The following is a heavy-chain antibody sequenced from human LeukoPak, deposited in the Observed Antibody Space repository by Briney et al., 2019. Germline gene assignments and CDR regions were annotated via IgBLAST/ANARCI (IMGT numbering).Heavy chain of an antibody. CDR2: IYSGVSS. CDR3: ARESVVVTRVNAFDI. CDR1: GFTVSGNY. J-gene: IGHJ3*02. D-gene: IGHD2-21*02. Sequence: GGSLRLSCAASGFTVSGNYMSWVRQAPGKGLEWVSVIYSGVSSYYADSVKGRFTISRDNSKNTLYLQMNSLRAEDTAVYYCARESVVVTRVNAFDIWGQGTMVTVSS. V-gene: IGHV3-53*01.